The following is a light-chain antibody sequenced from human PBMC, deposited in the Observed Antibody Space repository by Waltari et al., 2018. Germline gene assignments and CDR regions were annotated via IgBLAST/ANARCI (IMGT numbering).Light chain of an antibody. J-gene: IGLJ2*01. V-gene: IGLV2-14*01. CDR2: EVS. Sequence: QSALTQPASVSGSPGQSITISCPGTSSDVGAYNYVSWYQQHPGKAPKIMIYEVSNRYPGVSNRFSGSKSGNTASLTISGLQAEDEADYYCSSKSTSSTLVVFGGGTKLTVL. CDR1: SSDVGAYNY. CDR3: SSKSTSSTLVV.